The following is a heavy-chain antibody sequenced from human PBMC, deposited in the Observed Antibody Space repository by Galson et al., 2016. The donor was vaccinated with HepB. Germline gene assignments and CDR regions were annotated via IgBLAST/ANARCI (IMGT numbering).Heavy chain of an antibody. CDR1: GGSFSSYY. J-gene: IGHJ6*02. CDR3: ARRFRYTYGPPYGMDV. Sequence: SETLSLTCTVSGGSFSSYYWNWIRQPPGKGLEWIGYIYYSGSTYYNPSLQSRVTISVDTSKNQFSLKMSSVTAADTAVYYCARRFRYTYGPPYGMDVWGQGTTVTVSS. D-gene: IGHD5-18*01. V-gene: IGHV4-59*04. CDR2: IYYSGST.